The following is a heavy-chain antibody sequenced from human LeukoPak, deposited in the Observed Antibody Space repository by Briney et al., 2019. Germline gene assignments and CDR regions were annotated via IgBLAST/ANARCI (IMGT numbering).Heavy chain of an antibody. Sequence: SETLSLTCTVSGGSISSYYWSWIRQPPGKGLEWIGYIYYSGSTNYNPSLKSRVTISVDTSKNQFSLKLSSVTAADTAVYYCARLVVRTMVRGVIPNWFDPWGQGTLVTVSS. D-gene: IGHD3-10*01. CDR3: ARLVVRTMVRGVIPNWFDP. CDR1: GGSISSYY. J-gene: IGHJ5*02. CDR2: IYYSGST. V-gene: IGHV4-59*01.